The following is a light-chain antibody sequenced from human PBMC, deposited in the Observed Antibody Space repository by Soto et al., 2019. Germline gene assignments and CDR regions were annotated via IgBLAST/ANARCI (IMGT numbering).Light chain of an antibody. CDR3: SSNTSINTLV. V-gene: IGLV2-14*01. CDR2: EVS. J-gene: IGLJ2*01. Sequence: QSALTQPASVSGSPGQSITISCPGTSSDVGAYNYVSWYQQHPGKAPKLMIFEVSDRPSGVSNRFSGSKSGNTASLTISGLQAEDEADYYCSSNTSINTLVFGGVNKLTVL. CDR1: SSDVGAYNY.